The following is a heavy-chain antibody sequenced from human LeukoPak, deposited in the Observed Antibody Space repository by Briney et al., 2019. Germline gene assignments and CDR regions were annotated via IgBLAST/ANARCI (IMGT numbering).Heavy chain of an antibody. V-gene: IGHV4-59*01. Sequence: PSETLSLTCTVSGGSISRNYWNWIRQSPGKGLEWIGHIYYSGSTNYNPSLKSRVTISVDTSKNQLTLKLSSVTAADTAVYYCARDLGVYGNFDYWGQGTLVTVSS. CDR2: IYYSGST. CDR3: ARDLGVYGNFDY. J-gene: IGHJ4*02. CDR1: GGSISRNY. D-gene: IGHD6-13*01.